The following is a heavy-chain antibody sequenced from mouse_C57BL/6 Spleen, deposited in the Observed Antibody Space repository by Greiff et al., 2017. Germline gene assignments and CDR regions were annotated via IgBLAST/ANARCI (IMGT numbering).Heavy chain of an antibody. Sequence: VQLQQSGAELARPGASVKMSCKASGYTFTSYTMHWVKQRPGQGLEWIGYINPSSGYTTYNQKFKDKATLTADKSSSTAYMQLSSLTSEDSAVYYCAREGYYGSSPMDCWGQGTSVTVSS. V-gene: IGHV1-4*01. D-gene: IGHD1-1*01. J-gene: IGHJ4*01. CDR2: INPSSGYT. CDR3: AREGYYGSSPMDC. CDR1: GYTFTSYT.